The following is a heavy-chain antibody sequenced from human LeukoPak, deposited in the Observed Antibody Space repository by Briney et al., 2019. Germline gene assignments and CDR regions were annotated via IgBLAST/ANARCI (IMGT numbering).Heavy chain of an antibody. CDR2: IYYSGST. J-gene: IGHJ4*02. CDR3: ARQRRGGYGGLFDY. Sequence: SETLSLTCTVSGGSISSSSYYWGWIRQPPGKGLEWIGSIYYSGSTYYNPSLKSRVTISVDTSKNQFSLKLSSVTAADTAVYYCARQRRGGYGGLFDYWGQGTLVTVSS. D-gene: IGHD5-24*01. V-gene: IGHV4-39*01. CDR1: GGSISSSSYY.